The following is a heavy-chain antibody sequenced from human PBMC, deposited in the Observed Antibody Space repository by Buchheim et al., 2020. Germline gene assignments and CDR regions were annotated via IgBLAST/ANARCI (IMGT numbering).Heavy chain of an antibody. CDR2: INSDGSST. CDR1: GFTFSSYW. CDR3: ARDEMNGGYVLTKAGDLLDY. J-gene: IGHJ4*02. D-gene: IGHD5-12*01. Sequence: EVQLVESGGGLVQPGGSLRLSCAASGFTFSSYWMHWVRQAPGKGLVWVSRINSDGSSTSYADSVKGRFTISRDNAKNTLYLQMNSLRAEDTAVYYCARDEMNGGYVLTKAGDLLDYWGQGTL. V-gene: IGHV3-74*01.